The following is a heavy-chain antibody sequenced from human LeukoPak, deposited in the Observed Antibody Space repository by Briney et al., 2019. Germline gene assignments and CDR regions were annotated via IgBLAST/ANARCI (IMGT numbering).Heavy chain of an antibody. CDR3: ERGGIIMLYAFEI. CDR2: ISYTCNDI. Sequence: PGGSLRLSCAASGFTFSTYAIGWVRQAPGKGLEWVSCISYTCNDIFYADSVRGRFNISRKNDKNSMYLKMDSLRAEDAAVYYCERGGIIMLYAFEIWGQGAMVTVFS. D-gene: IGHD1-26*01. V-gene: IGHV3-21*01. CDR1: GFTFSTYA. J-gene: IGHJ3*02.